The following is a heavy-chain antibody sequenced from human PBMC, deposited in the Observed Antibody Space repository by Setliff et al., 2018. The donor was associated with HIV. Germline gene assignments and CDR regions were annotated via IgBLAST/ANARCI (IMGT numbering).Heavy chain of an antibody. CDR2: IYYSGTT. D-gene: IGHD6-13*01. V-gene: IGHV4-39*07. Sequence: SETLSLTCTVSGGSISSANYYWGWIRQTPGKGLEWIGSIYYSGTTYYNPSLKSRVTMSVDTSTSRLSLKVHSVTAADTAMYYCARGSHGTSWTDYWGQGTLVTVSS. CDR3: ARGSHGTSWTDY. CDR1: GGSISSANYY. J-gene: IGHJ4*02.